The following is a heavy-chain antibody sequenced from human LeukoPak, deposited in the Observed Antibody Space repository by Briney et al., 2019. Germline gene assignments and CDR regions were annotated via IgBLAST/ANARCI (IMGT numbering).Heavy chain of an antibody. D-gene: IGHD3-9*01. CDR3: ARGGRITIFPFDY. CDR2: INHSGST. CDR1: GGSFSGYY. V-gene: IGHV4-34*01. Sequence: SETLSLTCAVYGGSFSGYYWSWIRQPPGKGLEWIGEINHSGSTNYNPSLKSRVTTSVDTSKNQFSLKLSSVTAADTAVYYCARGGRITIFPFDYWGQGTLVTVSS. J-gene: IGHJ4*02.